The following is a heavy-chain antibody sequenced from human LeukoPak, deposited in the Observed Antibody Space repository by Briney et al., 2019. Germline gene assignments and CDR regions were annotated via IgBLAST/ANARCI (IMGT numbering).Heavy chain of an antibody. V-gene: IGHV4-4*02. D-gene: IGHD3-22*01. CDR3: ATALYDSSGYYHDY. CDR2: IYHSGST. J-gene: IGHJ4*02. CDR1: GGSISSSNW. Sequence: SETLSLTCAVSGGSISSSNWWSWVRQPPGKGLEWIGEIYHSGSTNYNPSLKSRVTISVDKPKNQFSLKLSSVTAADTAVYYCATALYDSSGYYHDYWGQGTLVTVSS.